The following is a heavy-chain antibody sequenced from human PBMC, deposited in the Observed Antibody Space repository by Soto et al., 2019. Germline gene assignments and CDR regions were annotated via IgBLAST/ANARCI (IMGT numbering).Heavy chain of an antibody. Sequence: QVQLRESGPGLVKPSQTLSLTCNVSGGSISSGDYYWSWIRQHPGKGLEWIGYIYHSGNTYYNPSLKSRVTISVDTSKNQFSLKLSSVTAADTAIYYCARDRYSGYQFDYWGQGTLVTVSS. CDR1: GGSISSGDYY. D-gene: IGHD5-12*01. CDR2: IYHSGNT. CDR3: ARDRYSGYQFDY. J-gene: IGHJ4*02. V-gene: IGHV4-31*03.